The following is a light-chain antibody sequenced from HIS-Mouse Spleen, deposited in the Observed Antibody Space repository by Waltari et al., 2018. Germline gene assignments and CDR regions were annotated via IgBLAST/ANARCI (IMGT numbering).Light chain of an antibody. V-gene: IGLV1-47*01. CDR2: RNN. J-gene: IGLJ3*02. CDR3: AAWDDSLSGPV. Sequence: QSVLTQPHSASGTPGQRVTISCSGSSSNIGSNYVYWYQQLPGTDPQLLIYRNNQRPSGVPDRFSGSKSGTSASLAISGLRSEDEADYYCAAWDDSLSGPVFGGGTKLTVL. CDR1: SSNIGSNY.